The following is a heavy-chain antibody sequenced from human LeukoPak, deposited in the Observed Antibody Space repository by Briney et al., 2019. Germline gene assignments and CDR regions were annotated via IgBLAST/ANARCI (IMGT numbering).Heavy chain of an antibody. CDR1: GFTFSNAW. J-gene: IGHJ4*02. Sequence: GGSLRLSCAASGFTFSNAWMNWVRQAPGKGLEWVGRIKSKTDGGTTDYAAPVKGRFTISRDDSKNTLYPQMNSLKTEDTAVYYCTTDIVIGLYSSGWYFDYWGQGTLVTVSS. V-gene: IGHV3-15*07. CDR2: IKSKTDGGTT. D-gene: IGHD6-19*01. CDR3: TTDIVIGLYSSGWYFDY.